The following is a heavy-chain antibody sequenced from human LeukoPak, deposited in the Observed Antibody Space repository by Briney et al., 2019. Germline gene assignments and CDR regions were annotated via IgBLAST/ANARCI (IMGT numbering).Heavy chain of an antibody. D-gene: IGHD5-18*01. Sequence: SQTLSLTCAISGDSVSSNSAAWNWIRQSPSRGLEWLGRTYYRSKWYNDYAVSVKSRITINPDTSKNQFTLQLNSVTPEDTAVYYCARERSDGGYSYGTRFDYWGQGTLVTVSS. J-gene: IGHJ4*02. CDR1: GDSVSSNSAA. CDR2: TYYRSKWYN. V-gene: IGHV6-1*01. CDR3: ARERSDGGYSYGTRFDY.